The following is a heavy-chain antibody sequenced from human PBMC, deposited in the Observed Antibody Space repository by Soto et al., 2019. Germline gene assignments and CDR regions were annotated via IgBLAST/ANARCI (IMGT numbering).Heavy chain of an antibody. CDR1: ADTFSSSA. Sequence: QVQLVQSGAEVKKPGSSVKVSCKASADTFSSSAFSWVRQAPGHGLEWMGGIIPFFHAANYAPRFQGRVTITADESTSTIYIELSSMRSEDTALYYCARDIITNYHDYGMDVWGQGTTVTVAS. J-gene: IGHJ6*02. CDR2: IIPFFHAA. CDR3: ARDIITNYHDYGMDV. D-gene: IGHD3-16*01. V-gene: IGHV1-69*01.